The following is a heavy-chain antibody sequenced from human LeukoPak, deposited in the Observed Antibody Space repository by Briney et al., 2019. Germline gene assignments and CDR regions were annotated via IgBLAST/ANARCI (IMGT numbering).Heavy chain of an antibody. CDR3: ARTSQGCSSTSCYYYYYMDV. J-gene: IGHJ6*03. Sequence: PSETLSLTCTVSGYSISSGYYWGWIRRPPVKGLEWIGSIYHSGSTYYNPSLKSRVTISVDTSKNQFSLKLSSVTAADTAVYYCARTSQGCSSTSCYYYYYMDVWGKGTTVTVSS. CDR2: IYHSGST. V-gene: IGHV4-38-2*02. CDR1: GYSISSGYY. D-gene: IGHD2-2*01.